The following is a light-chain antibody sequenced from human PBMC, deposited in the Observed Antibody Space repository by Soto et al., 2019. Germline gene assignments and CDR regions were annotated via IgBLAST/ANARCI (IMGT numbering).Light chain of an antibody. Sequence: EIVMTQSPVTLSVSPGDRATLSCRASQSVNSNLAWYQQKPGQTPKLLIYVASTRATGIPARFSGSGSGTEFTLTISSLQYEDFAVYYCQQYNVWPLTFGGGTKVEFK. CDR2: VAS. J-gene: IGKJ4*01. CDR3: QQYNVWPLT. CDR1: QSVNSN. V-gene: IGKV3-15*01.